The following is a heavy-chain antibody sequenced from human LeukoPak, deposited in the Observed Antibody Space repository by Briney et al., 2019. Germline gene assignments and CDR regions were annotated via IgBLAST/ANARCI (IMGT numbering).Heavy chain of an antibody. CDR1: GFTFSSYG. D-gene: IGHD2-21*01. Sequence: GGSLRLSCAASGFTFSSYGMHWVRQAPGKGLEWVAFIRYDGSNKYYADSVKGRFTISRDNSKNTLYLQMNSLRAEDTAVYYCAGDRAYPNDVFNIWGQGTMITVS. J-gene: IGHJ3*02. CDR2: IRYDGSNK. V-gene: IGHV3-30*02. CDR3: AGDRAYPNDVFNI.